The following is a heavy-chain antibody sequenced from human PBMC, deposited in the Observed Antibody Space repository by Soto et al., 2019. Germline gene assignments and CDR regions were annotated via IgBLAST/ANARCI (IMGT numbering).Heavy chain of an antibody. Sequence: QVQLVQSGAEVKKPGASVKVSCKASGYTFTSYGISWVRQAPGQGLEWMGWISAYNGNTNYAQKLQGRVTMTTDTSTSTAYMERRSLRADDTAVYYCARDSSSTGPYYYYGMDVWGQGTTVTVSS. D-gene: IGHD6-6*01. CDR3: ARDSSSTGPYYYYGMDV. V-gene: IGHV1-18*04. J-gene: IGHJ6*02. CDR1: GYTFTSYG. CDR2: ISAYNGNT.